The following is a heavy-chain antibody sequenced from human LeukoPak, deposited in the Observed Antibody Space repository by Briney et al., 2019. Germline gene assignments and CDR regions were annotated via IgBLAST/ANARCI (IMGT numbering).Heavy chain of an antibody. Sequence: SETLSLTCAVYGGSFSGYYWSWIRQPPGKGLEWIGEINHSGSTNYNPSLKSRVTISVDTSKNQFSLKLSSVTAADTAVYYCARGQGTYSSGWYGRYFDYWGQGTLVTVSS. J-gene: IGHJ4*02. CDR1: GGSFSGYY. CDR2: INHSGST. V-gene: IGHV4-34*01. D-gene: IGHD6-19*01. CDR3: ARGQGTYSSGWYGRYFDY.